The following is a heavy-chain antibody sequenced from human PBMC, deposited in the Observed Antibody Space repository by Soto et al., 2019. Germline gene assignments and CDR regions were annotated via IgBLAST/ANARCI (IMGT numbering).Heavy chain of an antibody. J-gene: IGHJ4*02. CDR3: ATILIIGTTRGSYFDY. CDR2: ISSSSSYI. CDR1: GFTFSSYT. Sequence: GGSLRLSCAASGFTFSSYTMNWVRQAPGKGLEWVSSISSSSSYIYYADSVKGRFTISRDNAKNSLYLQMNGLRAEDTAVYYCATILIIGTTRGSYFDYWGRGTLVTVSS. V-gene: IGHV3-21*01. D-gene: IGHD1-20*01.